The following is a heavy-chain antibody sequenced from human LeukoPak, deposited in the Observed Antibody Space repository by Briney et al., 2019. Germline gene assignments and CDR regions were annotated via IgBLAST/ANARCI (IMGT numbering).Heavy chain of an antibody. CDR3: ASSTYGDYSKFDI. V-gene: IGHV3-20*04. CDR1: GFTFDDYA. CDR2: INWNGGST. J-gene: IGHJ3*02. D-gene: IGHD4-17*01. Sequence: PGGSLRLSCAASGFTFDDYAMHWVRQAPGKGLEWVSGINWNGGSTGYADSVKGRFTISRDNAKNSLYLQMNSLRAEDTAVYYCASSTYGDYSKFDIWGQGTMVTVSS.